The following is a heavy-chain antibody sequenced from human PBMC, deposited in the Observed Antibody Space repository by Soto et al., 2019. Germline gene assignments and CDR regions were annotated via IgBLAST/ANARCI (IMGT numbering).Heavy chain of an antibody. CDR3: ATWHEREHAYDV. CDR2: LYDVDGS. V-gene: IGHV3-53*01. Sequence: DVQLVESGGGLIQPGESLRLSCAAFGLTISGKKYVAWVRQAPGKGLEWVSVLYDVDGSFYADSVKGRFTTSSDSSKTAVYLQRNDLRPADPAVYYCATWHEREHAYDVWGQGTTVTVSS. J-gene: IGHJ3*01. D-gene: IGHD1-1*01. CDR1: GLTISGKKY.